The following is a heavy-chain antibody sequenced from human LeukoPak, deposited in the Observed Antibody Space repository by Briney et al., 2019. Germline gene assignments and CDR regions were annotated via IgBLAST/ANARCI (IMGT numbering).Heavy chain of an antibody. Sequence: GGSLRLSCAASGFAVSSYAMIWVRQAPGEGLEWVSTTSGSGGSTDYSDSVTGRFTISRDNSKNTLYLQMNSLRADDTALYYCAIGGSCRAYAYWGQGTLVTVSS. CDR2: TSGSGGST. CDR1: GFAVSSYA. D-gene: IGHD2-2*01. J-gene: IGHJ4*02. V-gene: IGHV3-23*01. CDR3: AIGGSCRAYAY.